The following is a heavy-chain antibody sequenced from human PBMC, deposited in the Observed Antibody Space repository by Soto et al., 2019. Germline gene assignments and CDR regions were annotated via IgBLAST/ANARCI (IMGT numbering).Heavy chain of an antibody. D-gene: IGHD4-17*01. CDR1: GGTFSSYP. CDR2: PNGNLGTG. Sequence: QVQLVQSGAEVKRPGSSVKVSCKASGGTFSSYPISWVRQAPGQGLEWMGGPNGNLGTGNYAQKFRGRLTITTAISTTTAYMELSSVTSEDTAVYYCARRDSHGYFRYFDNWGEGTLVTVSS. CDR3: ARRDSHGYFRYFDN. J-gene: IGHJ4*02. V-gene: IGHV1-69*06.